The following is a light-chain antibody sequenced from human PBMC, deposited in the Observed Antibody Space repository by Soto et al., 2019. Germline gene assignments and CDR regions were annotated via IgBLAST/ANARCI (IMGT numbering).Light chain of an antibody. CDR1: GSSIGTNT. CDR2: GNN. CDR3: AAWDGSLNNVL. V-gene: IGLV1-44*01. Sequence: QSVLTQPPSASGTPGQRVTISCSGSGSSIGTNTVNWYRQLPGTAPKLLIYGNNQRPSGVPDRFSGSKSGTSASLAISGLQSVDEADYDCAAWDGSLNNVLFGGGTKLTVL. J-gene: IGLJ2*01.